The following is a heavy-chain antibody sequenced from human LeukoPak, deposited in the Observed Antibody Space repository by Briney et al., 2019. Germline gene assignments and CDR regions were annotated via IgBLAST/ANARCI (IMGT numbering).Heavy chain of an antibody. J-gene: IGHJ6*02. CDR3: ARGGVLRFLEWYYGTDV. V-gene: IGHV1-69*13. D-gene: IGHD3-3*01. Sequence: ASVKVSCKASGGTFSSYAISWVRQAPGQGLEWMGGIIPIFGTANYAQKFQGRVTITADESTSTAYMELSSLRSEDTAVYYCARGGVLRFLEWYYGTDVWGQGTTVTVSS. CDR2: IIPIFGTA. CDR1: GGTFSSYA.